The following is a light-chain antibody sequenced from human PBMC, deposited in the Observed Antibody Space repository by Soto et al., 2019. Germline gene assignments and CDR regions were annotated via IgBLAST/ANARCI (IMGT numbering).Light chain of an antibody. Sequence: DSVMTQFPLSLSVTPGEPASISCRSSQSLLHRDGYNYLDWYVQKPGQSPQLLIYLGSNRASGVPDRLSGSGSGTDFTLKISRVEAEDVGVYYCMQALQIRVEFGQGTKVEIK. CDR1: QSLLHRDGYNY. CDR3: MQALQIRVE. CDR2: LGS. V-gene: IGKV2-28*01. J-gene: IGKJ1*01.